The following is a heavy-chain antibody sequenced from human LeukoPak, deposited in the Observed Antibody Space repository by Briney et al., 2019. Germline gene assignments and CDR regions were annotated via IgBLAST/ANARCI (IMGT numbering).Heavy chain of an antibody. CDR3: AKQVYGSGRPQYGMDV. J-gene: IGHJ6*02. D-gene: IGHD3-10*01. CDR2: IDTAGDT. Sequence: GGSLRPSCAASGFTFSNFDMHWVRQATGKGLEWVSAIDTAGDTSYAGSVKGRFTISRDNSKNTVYVQMNSLRVEDTAVYYCAKQVYGSGRPQYGMDVWGQGTMVTVSS. V-gene: IGHV3-13*01. CDR1: GFTFSNFD.